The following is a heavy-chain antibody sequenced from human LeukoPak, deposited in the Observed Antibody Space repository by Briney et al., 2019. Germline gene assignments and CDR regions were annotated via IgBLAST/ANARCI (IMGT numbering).Heavy chain of an antibody. CDR1: GYTFSSYG. D-gene: IGHD4-17*01. V-gene: IGHV3-23*01. CDR2: ISGSGGST. Sequence: GASVKVSCKASGYTFSSYGMSWVRQAPGKGLEWVSAISGSGGSTYYADSVKGRFTISRDNSKNTLYLQMNSLRAEDTAVYYCAKASYDYGDYVPFDYWGQGTLVTVSS. CDR3: AKASYDYGDYVPFDY. J-gene: IGHJ4*02.